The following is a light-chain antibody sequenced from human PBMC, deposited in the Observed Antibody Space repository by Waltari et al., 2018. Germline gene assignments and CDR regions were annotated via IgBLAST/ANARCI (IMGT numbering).Light chain of an antibody. V-gene: IGKV3-20*01. CDR1: QSVRKY. CDR2: DAS. Sequence: SGTASQSVRKYLAVSQQRPGQAPRHLIYDASTRATGIPDRFSGSGCGTDFSLTISRLEPEDFAVYYCQKYESLPATFGQGTKVEIK. J-gene: IGKJ1*01. CDR3: QKYESLPAT.